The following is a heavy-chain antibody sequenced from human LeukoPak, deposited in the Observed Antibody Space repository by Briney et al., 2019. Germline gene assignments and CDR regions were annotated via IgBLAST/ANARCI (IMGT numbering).Heavy chain of an antibody. CDR2: IYHSGST. D-gene: IGHD6-6*01. V-gene: IGHV4-38-2*02. CDR3: ARDLSSSSLEHNWFDP. J-gene: IGHJ5*02. Sequence: KASETLSLTCTVSGYSISSGYYWGWIRQPPGKGLEWIGSIYHSGSTYYNPSLKSRVTISVDTSKNQFSLKLSSVTAADTAVYYCARDLSSSSLEHNWFDPWGQGTLVTVSS. CDR1: GYSISSGYY.